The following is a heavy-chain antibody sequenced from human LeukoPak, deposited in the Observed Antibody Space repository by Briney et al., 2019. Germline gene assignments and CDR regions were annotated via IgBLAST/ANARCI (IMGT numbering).Heavy chain of an antibody. CDR1: GGSISSSSYY. Sequence: SETLSLTCTVSGGSISSSSYYWGWIRQPPGKGLEWIGSIYYSGSTYYNPSLKSRVTISVDTSKNQFSLKLSSVTAADTAVYYCARVDWSSGGGGFDYWGQGTLVTVSS. J-gene: IGHJ4*02. CDR2: IYYSGST. V-gene: IGHV4-39*07. D-gene: IGHD6-19*01. CDR3: ARVDWSSGGGGFDY.